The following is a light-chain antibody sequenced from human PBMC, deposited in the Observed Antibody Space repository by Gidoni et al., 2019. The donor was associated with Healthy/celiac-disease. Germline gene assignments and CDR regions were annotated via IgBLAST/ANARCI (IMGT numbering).Light chain of an antibody. V-gene: IGLV3-1*01. CDR3: QAWDSSTVV. CDR2: QDS. J-gene: IGLJ2*01. CDR1: KLGDKY. Sequence: SYELTQPPSVSVPPGQTASITCPGDKLGDKYACWYQQKPGPSPVLVIYQDSKRPSGIPERFSGSNSGNTATLTISGTQAMDEADYYCQAWDSSTVVFGGGTKLTVL.